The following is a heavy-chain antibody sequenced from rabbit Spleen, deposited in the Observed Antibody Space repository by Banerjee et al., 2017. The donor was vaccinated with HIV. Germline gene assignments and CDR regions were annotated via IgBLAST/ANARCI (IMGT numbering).Heavy chain of an antibody. D-gene: IGHD6-1*01. Sequence: QEQLVESGGGLVQPGGSLKLSCTASGFSFSSGYYMCWVRQAPGKGLEWIACTDAGSSGSAYYASWAKGRFTVSKTSSTTVTLQMTSLTAADTATYFCARDEYDASRYSLWGPGTLVTVS. CDR1: GFSFSSGYY. V-gene: IGHV1S45*01. J-gene: IGHJ4*01. CDR2: TDAGSSGSA. CDR3: ARDEYDASRYSL.